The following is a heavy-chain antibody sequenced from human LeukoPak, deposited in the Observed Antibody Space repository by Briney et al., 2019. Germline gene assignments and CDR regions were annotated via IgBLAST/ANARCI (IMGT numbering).Heavy chain of an antibody. D-gene: IGHD6-6*01. CDR1: GFTFSSYP. Sequence: GGSLRLSCVVSGFTFSSYPMSWVRQAPGKGLEWVSVISESGDVTHYADSMKGRFTISRDNTENTLNLQMNSLRPDDTAIYYCARDSSHYLGSSDYWGQGTLVTVSS. J-gene: IGHJ4*02. V-gene: IGHV3-23*01. CDR2: ISESGDVT. CDR3: ARDSSHYLGSSDY.